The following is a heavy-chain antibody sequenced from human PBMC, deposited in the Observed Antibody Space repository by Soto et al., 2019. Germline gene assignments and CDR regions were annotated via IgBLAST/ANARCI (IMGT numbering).Heavy chain of an antibody. J-gene: IGHJ4*02. CDR2: VYNSGST. CDR3: ARYRLSAVAVYTLDN. V-gene: IGHV4-4*09. Sequence: PSETLSLTCTVSGGSISSSYWTWIRLPQGKGLEWIGYVYNSGSTNYNPSLKSRVTISEDTSKSQFSLKVNSMTAADTAVYYCARYRLSAVAVYTLDNWGQGILVTVSS. CDR1: GGSISSSY. D-gene: IGHD6-13*01.